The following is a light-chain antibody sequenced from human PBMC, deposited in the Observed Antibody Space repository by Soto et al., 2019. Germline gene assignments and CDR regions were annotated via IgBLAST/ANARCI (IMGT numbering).Light chain of an antibody. J-gene: IGLJ3*02. CDR1: SFNIGRNT. CDR3: AAWDDSLSGAV. CDR2: SNN. Sequence: QSVLTQPPSASRTPGQRVTISCSGNSFNIGRNTVNWYQQLPGTAPKLLIYSNNKRPSGVADRFSGSKYGTSGSLAISGLQSEDEGDYYCAAWDDSLSGAVFGGGTKVTVL. V-gene: IGLV1-44*01.